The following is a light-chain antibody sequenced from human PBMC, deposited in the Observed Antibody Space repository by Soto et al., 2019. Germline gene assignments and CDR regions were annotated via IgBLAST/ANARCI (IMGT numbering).Light chain of an antibody. CDR1: QDVSIS. Sequence: MLTQSPATLSLSPGDRAILSCRASQDVSISLGWYQQKPGQAPRLLIYDASNRATGIPDRFSGSGSGTDFTLTISSLEPEDFAVYYCLQRASSRSFGQGTKLEIK. J-gene: IGKJ2*01. V-gene: IGKV3D-11*01. CDR3: LQRASSRS. CDR2: DAS.